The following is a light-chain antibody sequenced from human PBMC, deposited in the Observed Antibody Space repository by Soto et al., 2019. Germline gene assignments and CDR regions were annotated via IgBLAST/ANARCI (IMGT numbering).Light chain of an antibody. V-gene: IGLV2-14*01. CDR1: SSDVGTYNY. Sequence: SVLTQPASVSGSPGQSITISCTGTSSDVGTYNYVSWYQQHPGKAPKLMIYDVTNRPSGVSNRFSGSKSGSTASLTISGLQAEDEADYYCSSYTTILYVFGTGTKLTVL. CDR3: SSYTTILYV. J-gene: IGLJ1*01. CDR2: DVT.